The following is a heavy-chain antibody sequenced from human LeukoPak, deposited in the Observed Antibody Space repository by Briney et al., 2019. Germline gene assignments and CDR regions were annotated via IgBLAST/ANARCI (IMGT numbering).Heavy chain of an antibody. J-gene: IGHJ4*02. Sequence: GGSLGLSCAASGFTFSSYDMHWVRQATGKGLEWVSAIGTAGDTYYTGSVKGRFTISRENAKNSLYLQMNSLRAGDTAVYYCTRVAKSGRSYYFDYWGQGTLVTVSS. V-gene: IGHV3-13*01. CDR2: IGTAGDT. CDR1: GFTFSSYD. CDR3: TRVAKSGRSYYFDY. D-gene: IGHD3-3*01.